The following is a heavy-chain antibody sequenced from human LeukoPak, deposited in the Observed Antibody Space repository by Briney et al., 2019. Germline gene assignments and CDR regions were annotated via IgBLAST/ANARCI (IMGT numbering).Heavy chain of an antibody. V-gene: IGHV3-7*01. J-gene: IGHJ6*03. D-gene: IGHD3-3*01. CDR1: GFTFSNYW. CDR2: IKQDGSEK. CDR3: ARDNGVVHGVYYMDV. Sequence: GGSLRLSCAASGFTFSNYWMTWVRQAPGEGLEWVADIKQDGSEKLYVKSVRGRFTISRDNAKMSLFLQMNSLRAEDTAVYYCARDNGVVHGVYYMDVWGKGTTVTVS.